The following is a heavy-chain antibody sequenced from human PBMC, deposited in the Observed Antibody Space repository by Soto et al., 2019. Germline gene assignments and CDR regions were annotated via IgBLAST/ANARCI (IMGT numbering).Heavy chain of an antibody. CDR2: IFHNGNT. CDR3: ARRTWGMDV. Sequence: SETLSLTCAVSSGSIRSSNWWSWVRQSPGKGLEWIGEIFHNGNTYYNPSLNSRVTISVDTSKNQFSLNLRSVTAADTAVYYCARRTWGMDVWGQGTTVTVS. CDR1: SGSIRSSNW. D-gene: IGHD2-8*01. V-gene: IGHV4-4*02. J-gene: IGHJ6*02.